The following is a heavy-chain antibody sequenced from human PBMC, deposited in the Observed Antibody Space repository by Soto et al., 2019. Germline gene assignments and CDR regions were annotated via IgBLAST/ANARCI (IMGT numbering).Heavy chain of an antibody. J-gene: IGHJ3*01. CDR3: ATRPLLPGAP. Sequence: GGSLRLSCAASGFTFSSNDMNWVRQAPGKGLEWVSLIFSGGSTSYADSVKGRFTISRDNSNNMLYLQMSSLRAEDTAVYYCATRPLLPGAPWGQGTVVTVSS. CDR2: IFSGGST. D-gene: IGHD3-22*01. CDR1: GFTFSSND. V-gene: IGHV3-53*01.